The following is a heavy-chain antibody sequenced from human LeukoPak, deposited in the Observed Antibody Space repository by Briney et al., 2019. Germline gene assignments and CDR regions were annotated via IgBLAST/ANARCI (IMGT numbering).Heavy chain of an antibody. CDR3: AREPAAAGAQYYYYYYGMDV. J-gene: IGHJ6*02. CDR1: GFTFSSYS. D-gene: IGHD6-13*01. CDR2: ISSSGSCT. V-gene: IGHV3-21*01. Sequence: GGSLRLSCAASGFTFSSYSMSWVRQAPGKGLEWVSSISSSGSCTYYADSVKGRFTISRDNSKNSLYLQMNRLRAEDTAVYYCAREPAAAGAQYYYYYYGMDVWGQGSTVTVSS.